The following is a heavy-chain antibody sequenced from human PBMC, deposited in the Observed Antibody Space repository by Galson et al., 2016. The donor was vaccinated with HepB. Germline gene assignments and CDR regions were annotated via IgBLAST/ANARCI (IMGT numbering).Heavy chain of an antibody. D-gene: IGHD3-3*01. CDR1: GFSLSTSGMC. V-gene: IGHV2-70*11. CDR2: IDWDDDK. Sequence: PALVKPTQALTLTCTFSGFSLSTSGMCVSWIRQPPGKALEWLARIDWDDDKYYSTSLKTRLTIPKDTSKNQVVLTMTNMDPVDTGTYYCARICRGFWSGYDYWGQGTLVTVSS. J-gene: IGHJ4*02. CDR3: ARICRGFWSGYDY.